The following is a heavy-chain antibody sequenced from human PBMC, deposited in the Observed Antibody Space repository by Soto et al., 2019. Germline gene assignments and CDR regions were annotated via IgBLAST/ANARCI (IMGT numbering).Heavy chain of an antibody. V-gene: IGHV3-9*01. CDR2: ISWNSGSI. Sequence: DVQLVESGGGLVQPGRSLRLSCAASGFTFDDYAMHWVRQAPGKGLEWVSGISWNSGSIGYADSVKGRFTISRDNAKNSLYLQMNSLRAEDTALYYCARKAYSSGWQFDYWGQGTLVTVSS. CDR1: GFTFDDYA. D-gene: IGHD6-19*01. J-gene: IGHJ4*02. CDR3: ARKAYSSGWQFDY.